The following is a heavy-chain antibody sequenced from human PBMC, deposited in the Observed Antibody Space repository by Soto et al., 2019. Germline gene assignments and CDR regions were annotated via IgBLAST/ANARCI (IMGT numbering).Heavy chain of an antibody. Sequence: SVKVSCKASGGTFSAYSFIWVRQAPGQGFEWMGRIIPILETTHYAQKFQGRVTITADKSTNTAYMQLSSLRSEDTAIYYCAASYGSGYRAFDYWGQGALVTVSS. D-gene: IGHD3-10*01. CDR2: IIPILETT. CDR1: GGTFSAYS. V-gene: IGHV1-69*08. J-gene: IGHJ4*02. CDR3: AASYGSGYRAFDY.